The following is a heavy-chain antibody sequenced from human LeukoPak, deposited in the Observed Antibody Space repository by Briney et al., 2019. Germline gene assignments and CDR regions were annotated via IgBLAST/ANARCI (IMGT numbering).Heavy chain of an antibody. CDR1: GFTFSSYS. V-gene: IGHV3-21*01. Sequence: GGSLRLSCAASGFTFSSYSMNWVRQAPGEGLEWVSSISSSSSYTYYADSVKGRFTISRDNAKNSLYLQMNSLRAEDTAVYYCAREVCSSTSCYYYYYYGMDVWGQGTTVTVSS. CDR3: AREVCSSTSCYYYYYYGMDV. D-gene: IGHD2-2*01. CDR2: ISSSSSYT. J-gene: IGHJ6*02.